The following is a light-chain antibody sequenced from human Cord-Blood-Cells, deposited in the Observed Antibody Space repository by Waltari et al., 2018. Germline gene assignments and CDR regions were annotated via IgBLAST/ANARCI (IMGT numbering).Light chain of an antibody. J-gene: IGLJ2*01. V-gene: IGLV3-25*03. CDR2: NDS. Sequence: SYELPQPPSVSLSPGQTARIICAGDALPKQYAYWYQQKPGQAPVLVIYNDSERPSGIPERFSGSSSGTTVTLTISGVQAEDEADYYCQSADSSGTYVVFGGGTKLTVL. CDR1: ALPKQY. CDR3: QSADSSGTYVV.